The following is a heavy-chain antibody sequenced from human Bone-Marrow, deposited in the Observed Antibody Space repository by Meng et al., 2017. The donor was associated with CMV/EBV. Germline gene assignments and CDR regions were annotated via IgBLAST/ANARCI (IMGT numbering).Heavy chain of an antibody. CDR1: GGSISSYY. CDR3: ARGPLYNWNYDAFDI. V-gene: IGHV4-59*01. D-gene: IGHD1-7*01. CDR2: IYYSGST. Sequence: GSLRLSCTVSGGSISSYYWSWIRQPPGKGLEWIGYIYYSGSTNYTPSLKSRVTISLDTSKNQFSLKLSAVTAADTAVYYCARGPLYNWNYDAFDIWGQGTMVTVSS. J-gene: IGHJ3*02.